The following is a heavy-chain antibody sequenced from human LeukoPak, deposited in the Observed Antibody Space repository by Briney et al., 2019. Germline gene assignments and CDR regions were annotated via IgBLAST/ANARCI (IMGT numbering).Heavy chain of an antibody. V-gene: IGHV3-11*01. J-gene: IGHJ5*02. CDR2: ISSSGSTI. CDR1: GFTFSDYY. D-gene: IGHD2-21*02. Sequence: GGSLRLSCAASGFTFSDYYMSWIRQAPGTGLEWVSYISSSGSTIYYADSVKGRFTISRDNAKNSPYLQMNSLRAEDTAVYYCARQLLDCGGDCYVVGNWFDPWGQGTLVTVSS. CDR3: ARQLLDCGGDCYVVGNWFDP.